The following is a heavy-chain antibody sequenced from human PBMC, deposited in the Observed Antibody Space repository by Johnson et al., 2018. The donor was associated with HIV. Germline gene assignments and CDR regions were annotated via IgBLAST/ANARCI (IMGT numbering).Heavy chain of an antibody. V-gene: IGHV3-73*01. J-gene: IGHJ3*02. CDR3: TGEWEIGATISPDAVDI. D-gene: IGHD5-12*01. CDR1: GFTFSGSA. CDR2: IRSKANSYAT. Sequence: VQLVESGGGLVQPGGSLKLSCAASGFTFSGSAMHWVRQASGNVLEWVGRIRSKANSYATAYAASVKGRFTISRDDSKNTAYLQMNSLKTEDTAVYYCTGEWEIGATISPDAVDIWGQGTMVTDSS.